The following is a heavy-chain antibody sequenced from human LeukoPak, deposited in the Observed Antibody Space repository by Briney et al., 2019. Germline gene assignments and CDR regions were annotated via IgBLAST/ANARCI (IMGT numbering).Heavy chain of an antibody. CDR2: ISGSGGST. D-gene: IGHD1-26*01. V-gene: IGHV3-23*01. J-gene: IGHJ4*02. CDR1: GFTFSSYA. Sequence: GGSLRLSCAASGFTFSSYAMSWVRQAPGKGLEWVSAISGSGGSTYYADSVKGRFTISKDNSKNTLYLQMNSLRAEDTAVYYCASLEWELLRYFDYWGQGTLVTVSS. CDR3: ASLEWELLRYFDY.